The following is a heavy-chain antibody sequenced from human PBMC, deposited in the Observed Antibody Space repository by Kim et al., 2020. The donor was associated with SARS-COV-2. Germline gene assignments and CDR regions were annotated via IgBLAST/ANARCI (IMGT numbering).Heavy chain of an antibody. CDR2: ISWNSGSI. D-gene: IGHD6-6*01. CDR3: AKGHSSSGGYFDY. V-gene: IGHV3-9*01. CDR1: GFTFGDYA. J-gene: IGHJ4*02. Sequence: GGSLRLSCAASGFTFGDYAMHWVRQAPGKGLEWVSGISWNSGSIGYADSVKGRFTISRDNAKNSLYLQMNSLRAEDTALYYCAKGHSSSGGYFDYWGQGTLVTVSS.